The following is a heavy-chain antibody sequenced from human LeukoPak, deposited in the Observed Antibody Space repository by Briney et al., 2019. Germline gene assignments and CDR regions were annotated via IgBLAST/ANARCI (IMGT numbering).Heavy chain of an antibody. D-gene: IGHD1-26*01. CDR3: GVLFAPPEFDRIVGATTTDY. CDR1: GGTFSSYA. J-gene: IGHJ4*02. CDR2: IIPIFGTA. Sequence: ASVKVSCKASGGTFSSYAISWVRQAPGQGLEWMGGIIPIFGTANYAQKFQGRVTITADESTSTAYMELSSLRSEDTAVYYRGVLFAPPEFDRIVGATTTDYWGQGTLVTVSS. V-gene: IGHV1-69*01.